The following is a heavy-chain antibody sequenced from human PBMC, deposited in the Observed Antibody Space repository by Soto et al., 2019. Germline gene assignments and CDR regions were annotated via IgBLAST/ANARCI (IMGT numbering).Heavy chain of an antibody. CDR3: ARSPSITIFGVATPYYFDY. CDR1: GYTFTGYY. D-gene: IGHD3-3*01. CDR2: INPNSGGT. J-gene: IGHJ4*02. Sequence: ASVKVSCKASGYTFTGYYMHWVRQAPGQGLEWMGWINPNSGGTNYAQKFQGWVTMTRDTSISTAYMELSRLRSDDTAVYYCARSPSITIFGVATPYYFDYWGQGTLVTVSS. V-gene: IGHV1-2*04.